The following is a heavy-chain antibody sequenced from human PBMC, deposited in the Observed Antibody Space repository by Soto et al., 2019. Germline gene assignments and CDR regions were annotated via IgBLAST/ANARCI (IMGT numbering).Heavy chain of an antibody. D-gene: IGHD4-17*01. Sequence: GGSLRLSCAASGFTFSSYSMNWVRQAPGKGLEWVSSISSSSSYIYYADSVKGRFTISRDNAKNSLYLQMNSLGAEDTAVYYCAREGSGDDEYFQHWGQGTLVTVSS. CDR2: ISSSSSYI. CDR3: AREGSGDDEYFQH. J-gene: IGHJ1*01. V-gene: IGHV3-21*01. CDR1: GFTFSSYS.